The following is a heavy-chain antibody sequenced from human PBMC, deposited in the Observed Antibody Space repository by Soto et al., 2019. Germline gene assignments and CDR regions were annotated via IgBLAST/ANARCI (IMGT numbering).Heavy chain of an antibody. J-gene: IGHJ4*02. CDR2: ISGSGGST. V-gene: IGHV3-23*01. CDR1: GFTFSSYW. CDR3: AKGDTMIVVAGIVGIYFDY. D-gene: IGHD3-22*01. Sequence: GGSLRLSCAASGFTFSSYWMHWVRQAPGKGLEWVSAISGSGGSTYYADSVKGRFTISRDNSKNTLYLQMNSLRAEDTAVYYCAKGDTMIVVAGIVGIYFDYWGQGTLVTVSS.